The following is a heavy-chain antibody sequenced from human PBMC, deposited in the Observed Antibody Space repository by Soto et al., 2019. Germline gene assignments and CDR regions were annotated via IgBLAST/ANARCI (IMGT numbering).Heavy chain of an antibody. Sequence: NPGGSLRLSCAASGFTFSDYYMSWIRQAPGKGLEWVSYISSSGSTIYYADSVKGRFTISRDNAKNSLYLQMNSLRAEDTAVYYCARESSGSYSRVRDYYYGMDVWGQGTTVTVSS. D-gene: IGHD1-26*01. V-gene: IGHV3-11*01. J-gene: IGHJ6*02. CDR3: ARESSGSYSRVRDYYYGMDV. CDR1: GFTFSDYY. CDR2: ISSSGSTI.